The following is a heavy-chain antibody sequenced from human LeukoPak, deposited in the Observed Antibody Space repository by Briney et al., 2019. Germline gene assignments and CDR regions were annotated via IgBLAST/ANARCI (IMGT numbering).Heavy chain of an antibody. CDR3: ARDTEYSSGWSEDY. J-gene: IGHJ4*02. V-gene: IGHV1-18*01. D-gene: IGHD6-19*01. CDR1: GYTFTSCG. Sequence: ASVTVSFKASGYTFTSCGISWVRQPPGQGLEWMGWISAYNGNKNYAQKLQGRVTMTTDTSTSTAYMELRSLRSDDTAVYYCARDTEYSSGWSEDYWGQGTLVTVSS. CDR2: ISAYNGNK.